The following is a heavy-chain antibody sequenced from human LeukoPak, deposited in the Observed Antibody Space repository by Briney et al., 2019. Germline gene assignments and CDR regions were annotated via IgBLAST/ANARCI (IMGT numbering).Heavy chain of an antibody. Sequence: PGGSLRLSCAASGFTFSGSTMLWVRQASGKGLEWVGRIRNKANSYATAYAESVKGRFTISRDDSKNTVYLQMNSMKTEDTAVYYCTGQPNYGDYPNWGQGALVTVSS. J-gene: IGHJ4*02. V-gene: IGHV3-73*01. CDR2: IRNKANSYAT. D-gene: IGHD4-17*01. CDR3: TGQPNYGDYPN. CDR1: GFTFSGST.